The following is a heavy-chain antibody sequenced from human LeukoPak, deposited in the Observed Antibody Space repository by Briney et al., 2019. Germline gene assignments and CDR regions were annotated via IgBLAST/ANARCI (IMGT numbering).Heavy chain of an antibody. CDR2: ISGSGGST. CDR1: GLTFSSYV. CDR3: AKDVYDFWSGYYPNDAFDI. J-gene: IGHJ3*02. Sequence: GSLRLSCVASGLTFSSYVVSWVRQAPGKGLEWVSAISGSGGSTYYADSVKGRFTISRDNSKNTLYLQMNSLRAEDTAVYYCAKDVYDFWSGYYPNDAFDIWGQGTMVTVSS. V-gene: IGHV3-23*01. D-gene: IGHD3-3*01.